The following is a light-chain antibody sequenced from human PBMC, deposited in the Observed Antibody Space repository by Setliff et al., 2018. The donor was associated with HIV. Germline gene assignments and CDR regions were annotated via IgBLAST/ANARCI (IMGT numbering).Light chain of an antibody. J-gene: IGLJ2*01. CDR2: EVT. V-gene: IGLV2-23*02. Sequence: QSALTQPASVSGSPGQSITISCTGTSSDVGSYNLVSWYQQHPGKAPKLMIYEVTKRPSGVSNRFSGSKSGNTASLTISGLRAEDEADYYCCSYAGSHVLFGGGTKVTVL. CDR1: SSDVGSYNL. CDR3: CSYAGSHVL.